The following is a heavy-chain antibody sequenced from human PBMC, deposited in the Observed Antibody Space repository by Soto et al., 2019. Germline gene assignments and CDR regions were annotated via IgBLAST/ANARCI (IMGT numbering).Heavy chain of an antibody. CDR1: GFNFNTYA. V-gene: IGHV3-30-3*01. CDR2: ISYDGSNK. J-gene: IGHJ3*02. CDR3: ARGSSTVTTIGFDI. Sequence: QVQLVESGGGVVQPGMSLRLSCAASGFNFNTYAVHWVRQAPGKGLEWVALISYDGSNKYHADSVKGRFIISRVNSKNTLYLQMNSLRPEDTAAYFCARGSSTVTTIGFDIWGQGTMVTVSS. D-gene: IGHD4-17*01.